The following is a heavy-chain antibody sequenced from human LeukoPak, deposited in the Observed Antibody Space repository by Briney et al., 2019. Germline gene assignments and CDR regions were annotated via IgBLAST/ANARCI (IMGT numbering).Heavy chain of an antibody. J-gene: IGHJ4*02. D-gene: IGHD6-19*01. CDR1: GFTVSSNY. V-gene: IGHV3-53*01. Sequence: GGSLRLSCAASGFTVSSNYMSWVRQAPGKGLEWVSVIYSGGSTYYADSVKGRFTISRDNSKNTLYLQMNSLRAEDTAVYYCARESSSGWYGGFDYWGQGTLVTVSS. CDR2: IYSGGST. CDR3: ARESSSGWYGGFDY.